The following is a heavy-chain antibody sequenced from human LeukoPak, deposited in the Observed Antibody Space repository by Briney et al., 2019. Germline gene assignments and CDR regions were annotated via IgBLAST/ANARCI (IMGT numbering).Heavy chain of an antibody. D-gene: IGHD6-19*01. J-gene: IGHJ4*02. CDR2: FDNSGSA. CDR1: GGSISRYY. CDR3: ARGKYSSGRFLDY. V-gene: IGHV4-59*01. Sequence: SETLSLTCSVSGGSISRYYWSWIRQPPGKGLEWIGYFDNSGSANYNPSLKSRLTISEDTSKNQFALKLTSVTAADTAVYYCARGKYSSGRFLDYWGQGTLVIVSS.